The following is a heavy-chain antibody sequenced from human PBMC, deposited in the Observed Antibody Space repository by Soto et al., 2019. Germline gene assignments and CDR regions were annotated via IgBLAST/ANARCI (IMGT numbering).Heavy chain of an antibody. D-gene: IGHD3-9*01. CDR1: GFTFSSYG. J-gene: IGHJ4*02. V-gene: IGHV3-33*01. Sequence: QVQLVESGGGVVQPGRSLRLSCAASGFTFSSYGMHWVRQAPGKGLEWVAVIWYDGSNKYYADSVKGRFTISRDNSKNTLDLQMNSLRAEDTAVYYWARDGLRYFAWLLWDWGQGTLVTVSS. CDR2: IWYDGSNK. CDR3: ARDGLRYFAWLLWD.